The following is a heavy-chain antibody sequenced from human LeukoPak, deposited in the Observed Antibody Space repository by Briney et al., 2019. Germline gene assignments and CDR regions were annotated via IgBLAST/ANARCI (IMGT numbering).Heavy chain of an antibody. D-gene: IGHD3-16*01. CDR1: GGSISSYY. Sequence: SETLSLTCTVSGGSISSYYWSWVRQPPGKGPEWTGYIYSSGSTNYNPSLNSRVTISVDTSKNQFSLKLSSVTAADTAVYYCARDGGDTHFDYWGQGTLVTVSS. J-gene: IGHJ4*02. CDR2: IYSSGST. CDR3: ARDGGDTHFDY. V-gene: IGHV4-59*01.